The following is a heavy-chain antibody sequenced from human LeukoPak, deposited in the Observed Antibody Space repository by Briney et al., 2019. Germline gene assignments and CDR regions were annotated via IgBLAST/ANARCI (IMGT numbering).Heavy chain of an antibody. CDR1: GGSISSYY. Sequence: SETLSLTCTVSGGSISSYYWSWIRQPPGKGLEWIGYIYYSGSTNYNPSLKSRVTISVDTSKNQFSLKLSSVTAADTAVYYCARDRRYYFGYWGQGTLVTVSS. CDR2: IYYSGST. J-gene: IGHJ4*02. D-gene: IGHD3-16*01. V-gene: IGHV4-59*01. CDR3: ARDRRYYFGY.